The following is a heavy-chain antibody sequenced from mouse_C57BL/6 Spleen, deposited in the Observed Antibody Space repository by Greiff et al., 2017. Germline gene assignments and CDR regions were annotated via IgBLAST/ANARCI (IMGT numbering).Heavy chain of an antibody. Sequence: QVQLQPPGAELVRPGTSVKLSCKASGYTFTSYWMHWVKQRPGQGLEWIGVIDPSDSYTNYNQKFKGKATLTVDTSSSTAYMQLSSLTSEDSAVYYCARSYSNVYYFDYWGQGTTLTVSS. J-gene: IGHJ2*01. D-gene: IGHD2-5*01. CDR3: ARSYSNVYYFDY. V-gene: IGHV1-59*01. CDR1: GYTFTSYW. CDR2: IDPSDSYT.